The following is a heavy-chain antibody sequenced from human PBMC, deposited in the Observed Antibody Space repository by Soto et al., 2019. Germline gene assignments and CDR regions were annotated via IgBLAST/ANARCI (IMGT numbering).Heavy chain of an antibody. Sequence: QVQLEQSGAEVKKPGASVKVSCKTSGYTFTSYTLHWVRQAPGQGLEWMGWINAGNGREKYSQRFQDRVSLSTDKPATPAYMELRTLRSEDTEMYFCARGGGWVGEASFDSWGQGTLVTVSS. CDR1: GYTFTSYT. CDR3: ARGGGWVGEASFDS. CDR2: INAGNGRE. V-gene: IGHV1-3*01. J-gene: IGHJ4*02. D-gene: IGHD3-10*01.